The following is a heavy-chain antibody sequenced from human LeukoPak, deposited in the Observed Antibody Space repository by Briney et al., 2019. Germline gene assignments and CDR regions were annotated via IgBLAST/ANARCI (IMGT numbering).Heavy chain of an antibody. CDR2: ISPDGSTT. J-gene: IGHJ4*02. CDR1: GFTLGSYW. Sequence: GGSLRLSCAASGFTLGSYWMHWVRQAPGKGLVWVSRISPDGSTTGHADSVKGRFTTSRDNAKNTLFLQMNSLRAEDTAVYYCTRDFDFSSAIWGQGTLVTVSS. V-gene: IGHV3-74*01. D-gene: IGHD3-3*01. CDR3: TRDFDFSSAI.